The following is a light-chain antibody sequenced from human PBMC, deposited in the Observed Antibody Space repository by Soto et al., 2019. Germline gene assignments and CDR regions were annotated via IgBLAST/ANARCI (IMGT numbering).Light chain of an antibody. Sequence: ESVLTQSPATLSLSPGERATLSCRASPSVSNSLAWYQHKPGQAPRLLIYDASNRATGVPTRFSDSGSGTDFTLTISSLEPEDFGVYYCQQYNNWPPYTFGQGTKLEIK. J-gene: IGKJ2*01. V-gene: IGKV3-11*01. CDR1: PSVSNS. CDR3: QQYNNWPPYT. CDR2: DAS.